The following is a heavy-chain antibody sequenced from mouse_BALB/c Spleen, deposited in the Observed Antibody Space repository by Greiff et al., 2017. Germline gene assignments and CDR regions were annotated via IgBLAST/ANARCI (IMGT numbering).Heavy chain of an antibody. CDR1: GFTFSDYY. D-gene: IGHD2-14*01. CDR3: ARVGVRHLYYFDY. V-gene: IGHV5-4*02. Sequence: EVQLQESGGGLVKPGGSLKLSCAASGFTFSDYYMYWVRQTPEKRLEWVATISDGGSYTYYPDSVKGRFTISRDNAKNNLYLQMSSLKSEDTAMYYCARVGVRHLYYFDYWGQGTTLTVSS. CDR2: ISDGGSYT. J-gene: IGHJ2*01.